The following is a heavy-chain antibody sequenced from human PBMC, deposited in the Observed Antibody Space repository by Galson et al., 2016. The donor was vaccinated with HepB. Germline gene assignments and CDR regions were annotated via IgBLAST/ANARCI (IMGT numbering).Heavy chain of an antibody. J-gene: IGHJ3*02. V-gene: IGHV4-61*01. Sequence: SETLSLTCTVSGGSVSSGSYSWSWFRQPPGKAPQWIAYIFCNGIINYHPSLKSPATISLDTSRNQFSLILKSVTAADTAVYYCARGSYYDSIGYYFAFDIWGQGTMVTVSS. CDR1: GGSVSSGSYS. CDR2: IFCNGII. CDR3: ARGSYYDSIGYYFAFDI. D-gene: IGHD3-22*01.